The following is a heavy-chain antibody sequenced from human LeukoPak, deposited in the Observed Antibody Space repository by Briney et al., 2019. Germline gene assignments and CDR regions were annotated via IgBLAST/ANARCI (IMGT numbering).Heavy chain of an antibody. V-gene: IGHV1-2*02. CDR1: GYTFTGYY. Sequence: GASVKVSCKASGYTFTGYYMHWVRQAPGQGLEWMGWINPNSGGTNYAQKFQGRVTMTRDTSISTAYMELSRLRSDDTAVYYCAREAEGCSSTSCRLPYYYYYGMDVWGQGTTVTVSS. CDR3: AREAEGCSSTSCRLPYYYYYGMDV. CDR2: INPNSGGT. D-gene: IGHD2-2*01. J-gene: IGHJ6*02.